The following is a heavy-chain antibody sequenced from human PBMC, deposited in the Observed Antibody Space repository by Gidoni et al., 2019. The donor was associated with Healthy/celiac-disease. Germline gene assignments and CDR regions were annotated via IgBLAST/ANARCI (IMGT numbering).Heavy chain of an antibody. V-gene: IGHV1-18*01. Sequence: QVQLVQSGAEVKKPGASVKVSSKASGYTFTSYGISWVRQAPGQGLEWMGWISAYNGNTNYAQKPQGRVTMTTDTSTSTAYMELRSLRSDDTAVYYCARVGYCSGGSCYSVSFYYGMDVWGQGTTVTVSS. D-gene: IGHD2-15*01. CDR2: ISAYNGNT. CDR1: GYTFTSYG. CDR3: ARVGYCSGGSCYSVSFYYGMDV. J-gene: IGHJ6*02.